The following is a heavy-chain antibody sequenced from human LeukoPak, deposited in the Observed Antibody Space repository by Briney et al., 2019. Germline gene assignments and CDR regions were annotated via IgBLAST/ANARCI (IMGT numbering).Heavy chain of an antibody. D-gene: IGHD6-6*01. J-gene: IGHJ4*02. Sequence: ASVKVSCKASGYTFTGYYMHWVRQAPGQGLEWMGWINPNSGGTNYAQKFQGRVTMTRDTSISTAYMELSRLRSDDTAVYYCAREEEYSSSYYFDYWGQGTLVTVPS. CDR1: GYTFTGYY. CDR2: INPNSGGT. CDR3: AREEEYSSSYYFDY. V-gene: IGHV1-2*02.